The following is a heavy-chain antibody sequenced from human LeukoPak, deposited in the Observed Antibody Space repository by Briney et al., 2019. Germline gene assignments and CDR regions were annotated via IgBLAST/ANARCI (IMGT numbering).Heavy chain of an antibody. V-gene: IGHV3-21*01. J-gene: IGHJ6*03. D-gene: IGHD6-19*01. CDR1: GFTFSSYW. Sequence: GGSLRLSCAASGFTFSSYWMSWVRQAPGKGLEWVSSISSSSSYMHSADSVKGRFTISRDNAKNSLYLQMNSLRTEDTAVYYCVRDNSGWYRPALGRETAYYYYYMDVWGKGTTVTVSS. CDR2: ISSSSSYM. CDR3: VRDNSGWYRPALGRETAYYYYYMDV.